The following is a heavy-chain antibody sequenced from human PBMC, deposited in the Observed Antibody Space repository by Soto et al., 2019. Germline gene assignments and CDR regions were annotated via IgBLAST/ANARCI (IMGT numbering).Heavy chain of an antibody. V-gene: IGHV1-2*04. D-gene: IGHD3-22*01. CDR3: ARENYYDSSASGGAFDI. CDR2: INPNSGGT. Sequence: QVQLVQSGAEVKKPGASVKVSCKASGYTFTGYYMHWVRQAPGQGLEWMGWINPNSGGTNYAQKFQGWVTMTRDSAFSTDYMELSRLRSDDTAVYYCARENYYDSSASGGAFDIWGQGTMVTVSS. J-gene: IGHJ3*02. CDR1: GYTFTGYY.